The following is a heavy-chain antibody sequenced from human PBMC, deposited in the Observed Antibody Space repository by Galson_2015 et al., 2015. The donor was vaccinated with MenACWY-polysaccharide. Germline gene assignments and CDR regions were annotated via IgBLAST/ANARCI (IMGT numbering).Heavy chain of an antibody. J-gene: IGHJ4*02. D-gene: IGHD1-26*01. CDR2: IQYDGTNK. CDR3: VKGGWADN. CDR1: GLRFSGSG. V-gene: IGHV3-33*06. Sequence: SLRLSCAASGLRFSGSGMHWVRQAPGKGLEWVAVIQYDGTNKVYADSVKGRFSISRDNSKNTLYLEMNSLRAEDTAVYYCVKGGWADNWGQGTLVTVSS.